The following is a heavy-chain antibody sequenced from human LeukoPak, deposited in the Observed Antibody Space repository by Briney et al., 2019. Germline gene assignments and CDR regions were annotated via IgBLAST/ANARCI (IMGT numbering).Heavy chain of an antibody. CDR2: IYYSGST. D-gene: IGHD3-10*01. V-gene: IGHV4-31*03. CDR1: GGSISSGGYY. J-gene: IGHJ3*02. Sequence: SQTLSLTCTVSGGSISSGGYYWSWIRQHPGKGLEWIGYIYYSGSTHYNPSLKSRVTISVDTSKNQFSLKLSSVTAADTAVYYCAREENGSGSAFDIWGQGTMVTVSS. CDR3: AREENGSGSAFDI.